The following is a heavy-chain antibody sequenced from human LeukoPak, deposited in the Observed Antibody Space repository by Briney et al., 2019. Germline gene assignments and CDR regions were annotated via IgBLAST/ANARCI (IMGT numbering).Heavy chain of an antibody. V-gene: IGHV4-59*01. CDR3: TRGAGWLIDY. Sequence: PSETLSLTCTVSDDPISDYYRGWIRKPPGKGLEWIGYFHNSGTSTYNPSLKSRVTISPDTSKNQFSLKLNSLTTADAAVYYCTRGAGWLIDYWGQGILVTVSS. D-gene: IGHD3-16*01. CDR1: DDPISDYY. CDR2: FHNSGTS. J-gene: IGHJ4*02.